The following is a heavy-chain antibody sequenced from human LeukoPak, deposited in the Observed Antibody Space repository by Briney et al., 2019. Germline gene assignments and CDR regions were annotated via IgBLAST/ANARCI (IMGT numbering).Heavy chain of an antibody. CDR3: VKSVSTGLGVIDF. CDR2: ISFDGSNK. Sequence: GRSLRLSCAASGFAFSSCGMHWVRQAPGKGLEWVAFISFDGSNKYSANSVKGRFTISRDNLKNTLFLQMNTLRAEDTAIYYCVKSVSTGLGVIDFWGQGTLVTVSS. V-gene: IGHV3-30*18. CDR1: GFAFSSCG. J-gene: IGHJ4*02. D-gene: IGHD3-9*01.